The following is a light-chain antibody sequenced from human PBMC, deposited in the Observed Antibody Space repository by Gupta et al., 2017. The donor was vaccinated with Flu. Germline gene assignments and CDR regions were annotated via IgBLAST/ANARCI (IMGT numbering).Light chain of an antibody. Sequence: PSSLSASVGDRVTIACRASQSIDGYVNWYQQKPGKAPKLLIFGASTLQSGVPSRFSGTASGTDSTLTISSLQPEDFAIYYCQQSDSGPYTFGQGTKVEI. V-gene: IGKV1-39*01. J-gene: IGKJ2*01. CDR3: QQSDSGPYT. CDR2: GAS. CDR1: QSIDGY.